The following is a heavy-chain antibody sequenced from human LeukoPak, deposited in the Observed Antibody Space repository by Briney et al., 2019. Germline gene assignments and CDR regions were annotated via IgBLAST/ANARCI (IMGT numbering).Heavy chain of an antibody. CDR3: ANELGSGTTGGVSDY. J-gene: IGHJ4*02. CDR1: GGSISSSSYY. D-gene: IGHD3-16*01. V-gene: IGHV4-39*01. CDR2: IYYSGST. Sequence: PSETLSLTCTVSGGSISSSSYYWGWIRQPPGKGLEWIGSIYYSGSTYYNPSLKSRVTISVDTSKNQFSLKLSSVTAADTAVYYCANELGSGTTGGVSDYWGQGTLVTVPS.